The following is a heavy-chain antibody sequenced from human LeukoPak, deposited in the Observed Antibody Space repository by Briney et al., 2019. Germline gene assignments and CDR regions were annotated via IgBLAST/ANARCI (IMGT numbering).Heavy chain of an antibody. D-gene: IGHD6-13*01. CDR2: IYYSGST. J-gene: IGHJ6*02. CDR3: ARGTAAAGWYYYYYGMDV. V-gene: IGHV4-59*12. Sequence: PSETLSLTCTVSGGSINNYYWSWIRQPPGKGLEWLGYIYYSGSTNYNPSLKSRVTISVDTSKNQFSLKLSSVTAADTAVYYCARGTAAAGWYYYYYGMDVWGQGTTVTVSS. CDR1: GGSINNYY.